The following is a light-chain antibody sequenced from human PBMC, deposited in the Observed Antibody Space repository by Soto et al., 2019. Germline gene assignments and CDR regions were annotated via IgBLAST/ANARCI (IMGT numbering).Light chain of an antibody. Sequence: DIQMTQSPSTLSASVGDRVTITCLARQSFSTWLAWYQQKPGRAPNLLIYDVSSLESGVPSRFSGSGSGTEFTLTISSLQPDDFATYYCQQYYRYPLTFGGGTTVEIK. CDR3: QQYYRYPLT. CDR2: DVS. CDR1: QSFSTW. J-gene: IGKJ4*01. V-gene: IGKV1-5*01.